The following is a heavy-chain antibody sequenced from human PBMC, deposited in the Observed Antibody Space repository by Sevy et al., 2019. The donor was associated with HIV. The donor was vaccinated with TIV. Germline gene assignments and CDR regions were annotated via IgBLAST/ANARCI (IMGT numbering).Heavy chain of an antibody. V-gene: IGHV1-18*01. CDR1: GYTFTSYG. CDR3: ARGSSGWPYYYYYGMDV. D-gene: IGHD6-19*01. Sequence: ASVKVSCKASGYTFTSYGISWVRQAPGQGLEWMGRISAYNGNTNYAQKLQGRVTMTTDTSTSTAYMELRSLRSDDTAVYYCARGSSGWPYYYYYGMDVWGQGTTVTVSS. J-gene: IGHJ6*02. CDR2: ISAYNGNT.